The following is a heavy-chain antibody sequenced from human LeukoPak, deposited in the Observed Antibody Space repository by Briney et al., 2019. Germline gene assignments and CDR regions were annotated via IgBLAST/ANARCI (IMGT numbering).Heavy chain of an antibody. CDR2: FDPEDGET. J-gene: IGHJ6*02. CDR3: ARDGRVATIAADYYYYGMDV. CDR1: GYTLSELS. V-gene: IGHV1-24*01. Sequence: ASVKVSCKVSGYTLSELSMHWVRQAPGKGLEWMGIFDPEDGETVYAQKFQGRVTMTEDTSSDTAYMELSSLRSEDTAVYYCARDGRVATIAADYYYYGMDVWGQGTTVTVSS. D-gene: IGHD5-12*01.